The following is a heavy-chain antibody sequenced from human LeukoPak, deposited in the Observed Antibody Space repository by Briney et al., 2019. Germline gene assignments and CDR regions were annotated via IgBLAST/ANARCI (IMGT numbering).Heavy chain of an antibody. CDR1: GFTFSSYG. CDR3: AKDRGGYCSGGSCWTPIVFFDY. CDR2: ISYDGSNK. D-gene: IGHD2-15*01. J-gene: IGHJ4*02. Sequence: GGSLRLPCAASGFTFSSYGMHWVRQAPGKGLEWVAVISYDGSNKYYADSVKGRFTISRDNSKNTLYLQMNSLRAEDTAVYYCAKDRGGYCSGGSCWTPIVFFDYWGQGTLVTVSS. V-gene: IGHV3-30*18.